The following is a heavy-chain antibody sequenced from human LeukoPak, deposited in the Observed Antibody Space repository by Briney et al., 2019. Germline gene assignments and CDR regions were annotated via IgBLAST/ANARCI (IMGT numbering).Heavy chain of an antibody. CDR3: AKVITYYYDSSGYSTDY. Sequence: GGSLRLSCAASGFTFSNYAMSWVRQAAGKGLEWVSGMRDGGGSTYYADSVKGRFTISRANSKTTLYPQMNSLRAEDTAIYYCAKVITYYYDSSGYSTDYWGQGTLVTVSS. D-gene: IGHD3-22*01. V-gene: IGHV3-23*01. CDR2: MRDGGGST. CDR1: GFTFSNYA. J-gene: IGHJ4*02.